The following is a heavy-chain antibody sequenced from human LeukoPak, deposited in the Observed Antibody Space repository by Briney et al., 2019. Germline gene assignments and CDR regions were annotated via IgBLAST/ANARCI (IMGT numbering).Heavy chain of an antibody. CDR3: AKDSVWPARPEATYYYYYMDV. Sequence: ASVKVSCKASGYTFTSYYMHWVRQAPGQGLEWMGIINPSGGSTSYAQKFQGRVTMTRDTSTSTVYMELNSLRAEDTAVYYCAKDSVWPARPEATYYYYYMDVWGKGTTVTVSS. CDR1: GYTFTSYY. J-gene: IGHJ6*03. CDR2: INPSGGST. V-gene: IGHV1-46*01. D-gene: IGHD3-16*01.